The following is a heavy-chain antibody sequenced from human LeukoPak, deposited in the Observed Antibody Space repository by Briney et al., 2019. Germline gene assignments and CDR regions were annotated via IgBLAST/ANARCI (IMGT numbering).Heavy chain of an antibody. CDR3: ARRLRWHMDV. V-gene: IGHV4-34*01. Sequence: ETLSLTCAVYGGSFSGYYWSWIRQPPGKGLEWIGEINHSGSTNYNPSLKSRVTISVDTSKNQFSLKLSSVTAADTAVYCCARRLRWHMDVWGKGTTVTVSS. D-gene: IGHD2-15*01. CDR2: INHSGST. J-gene: IGHJ6*03. CDR1: GGSFSGYY.